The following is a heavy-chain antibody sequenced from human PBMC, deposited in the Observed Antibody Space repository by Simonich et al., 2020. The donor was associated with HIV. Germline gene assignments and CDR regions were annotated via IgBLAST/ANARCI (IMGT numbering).Heavy chain of an antibody. V-gene: IGHV1-24*01. CDR2: FDPENLET. J-gene: IGHJ4*02. D-gene: IGHD3-22*01. CDR3: ATDSPLVLTSAFDS. Sequence: QVQLVQSGAEVKKPGASVKFSCKVSGYTLTGLSMHWVRQAPGKGLEWMGGFDPENLETIYAQNFQGRVSMTEDTSTDTAYMELSSLRSEDTAVYYCATDSPLVLTSAFDSWGQGTLVTVSS. CDR1: GYTLTGLS.